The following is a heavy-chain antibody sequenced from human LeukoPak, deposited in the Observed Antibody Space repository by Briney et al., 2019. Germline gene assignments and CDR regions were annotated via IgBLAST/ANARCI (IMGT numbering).Heavy chain of an antibody. D-gene: IGHD3-16*01. J-gene: IGHJ3*02. CDR1: GFTFSSYA. V-gene: IGHV3-30-3*01. Sequence: GGSLRLSCAASGFTFSSYAMHWVRQAPGKGLEGVAVISYDGSNKYYADSVKGRFTISRDNSKNTLYLQMNSLRAEDTAVYYCAREAHLGAFDIWGEGTMLTVSS. CDR2: ISYDGSNK. CDR3: AREAHLGAFDI.